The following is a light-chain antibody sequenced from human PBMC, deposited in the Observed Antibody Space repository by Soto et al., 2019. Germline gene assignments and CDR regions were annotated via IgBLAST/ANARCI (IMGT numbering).Light chain of an antibody. CDR3: QSYDSSLSGSVV. CDR2: GNS. CDR1: SSNIGAGYD. V-gene: IGLV1-40*01. J-gene: IGLJ2*01. Sequence: QSVLTQPPSGSGAPGQRGTISCTGSSSNIGAGYDVHWYQQLPGTAPKLLIYGNSNRTSGVPDRFSGSKSGTSASLAITGLQAEDEADYYCQSYDSSLSGSVVFGGGTKLTVL.